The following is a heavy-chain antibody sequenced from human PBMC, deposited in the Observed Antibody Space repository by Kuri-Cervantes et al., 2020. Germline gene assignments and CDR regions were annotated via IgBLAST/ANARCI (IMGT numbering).Heavy chain of an antibody. D-gene: IGHD4-17*01. CDR1: GGSISSYY. CDR2: IYYSGST. Sequence: GSLRLSCTVSGGSISSYYWSWIRQPPGKGLEWIGYIYYSGSTNYNPSLKSRVTISVDTSKNQFSLKLSSVTAADTAVHYCARGTAPDYWGQGTLVTVSS. CDR3: ARGTAPDY. J-gene: IGHJ4*02. V-gene: IGHV4-59*01.